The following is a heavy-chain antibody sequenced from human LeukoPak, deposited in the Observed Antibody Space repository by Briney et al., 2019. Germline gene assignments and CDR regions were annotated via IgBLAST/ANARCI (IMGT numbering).Heavy chain of an antibody. D-gene: IGHD2-15*01. V-gene: IGHV1-18*01. CDR2: ISAYNGNT. Sequence: GASVKVSCKASGYTFTSYGISWVGQAPGQGLEWMGWISAYNGNTNYAQKLQGRVTMTTDTSTSTAYMELRSLRSDDTAVYYCARIYCSGGSCYWGFDYWGQGTLVTVSS. CDR1: GYTFTSYG. J-gene: IGHJ4*02. CDR3: ARIYCSGGSCYWGFDY.